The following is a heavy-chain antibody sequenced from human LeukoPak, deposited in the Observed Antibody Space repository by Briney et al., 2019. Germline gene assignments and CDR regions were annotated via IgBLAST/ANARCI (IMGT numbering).Heavy chain of an antibody. CDR3: ARLGLHGSGTYYFFDY. CDR1: GQSLTCYF. Sequence: ASVKVSCKASGQSLTCYFIHWVRQAPGQGLERVGRIDPNTGDTIYAQNFQGRVTVTSATSISMAYMELSRLTSDDTAVYFCARLGLHGSGTYYFFDYWGQGTLVTVSS. V-gene: IGHV1-2*06. D-gene: IGHD3-10*01. CDR2: IDPNTGDT. J-gene: IGHJ4*02.